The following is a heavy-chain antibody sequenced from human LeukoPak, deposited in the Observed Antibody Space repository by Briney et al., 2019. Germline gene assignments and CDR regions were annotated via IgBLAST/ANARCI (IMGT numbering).Heavy chain of an antibody. CDR3: AKVIGSGYYYYFDY. J-gene: IGHJ4*02. CDR1: GFTFSSYA. CDR2: LSGGGGNT. D-gene: IGHD3-22*01. V-gene: IGHV3-23*01. Sequence: GGSLRLSCAASGFTFSSYAMNWVRQAPGKGLEWVSALSGGGGNTYYADSVKGRFTISRDNSKSTLYLQMNSLRADDTAVYYCAKVIGSGYYYYFDYWGQGTLVTVSS.